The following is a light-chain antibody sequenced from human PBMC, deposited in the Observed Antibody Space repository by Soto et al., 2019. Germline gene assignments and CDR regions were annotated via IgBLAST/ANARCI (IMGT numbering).Light chain of an antibody. CDR1: SSDVGGYNY. J-gene: IGLJ1*01. CDR3: SSYTSSSTLLYV. V-gene: IGLV2-14*01. CDR2: DVS. Sequence: QSALTQPASVSGSPGQSITISCTGTSSDVGGYNYVSWYQQHPGKAPKLMIYDVSNRPSGVSNRFSGSKSGNTASLTISGLQAEDEAYYYCSSYTSSSTLLYVFGTGTNANVL.